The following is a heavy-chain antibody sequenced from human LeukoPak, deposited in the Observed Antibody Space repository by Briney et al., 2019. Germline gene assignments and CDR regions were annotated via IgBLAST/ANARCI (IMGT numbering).Heavy chain of an antibody. J-gene: IGHJ4*02. CDR1: GFTFSSYA. Sequence: PGRSLRLSCAASGFTFSSYAMHWVRQAPGKGLEWVAVISYDGSNKYYADSVKGRFTISRDDSKNTLYLQMNSLRAEDTAVYYCARDLDTQPFAHPHPLCPGYWGQGTLVTVSS. V-gene: IGHV3-30-3*01. D-gene: IGHD3-9*01. CDR3: ARDLDTQPFAHPHPLCPGY. CDR2: ISYDGSNK.